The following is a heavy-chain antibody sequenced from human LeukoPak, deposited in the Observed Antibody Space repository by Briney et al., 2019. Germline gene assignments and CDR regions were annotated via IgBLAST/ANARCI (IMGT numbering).Heavy chain of an antibody. CDR2: IYPGDSDT. CDR3: ARRENYDFWSGYQNWFDP. CDR1: GYSFTSYW. J-gene: IGHJ5*02. D-gene: IGHD3-3*01. Sequence: KVSCKGSGYSFTSYWIGWVRQMPGKGLEWMGIIYPGDSDTRYSPSFQGQVTISADKSISTAYLQWSSLKASDTAMYYCARRENYDFWSGYQNWFDPWGQGTLVTVSS. V-gene: IGHV5-51*01.